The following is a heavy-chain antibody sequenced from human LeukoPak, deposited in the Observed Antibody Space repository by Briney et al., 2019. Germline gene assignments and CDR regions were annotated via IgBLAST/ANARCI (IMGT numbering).Heavy chain of an antibody. Sequence: ASVKVSCKASGYTFTGYYMHWVRQAPGQGLEWMGWINPNSGGTNYAQKFQGRVTMTRDTSITTAYMELSRLRSDDTAVYYCARVYVADTDYYYYQMDVWGKGTTVTVSS. CDR2: INPNSGGT. CDR3: ARVYVADTDYYYYQMDV. CDR1: GYTFTGYY. D-gene: IGHD6-19*01. J-gene: IGHJ6*03. V-gene: IGHV1-2*02.